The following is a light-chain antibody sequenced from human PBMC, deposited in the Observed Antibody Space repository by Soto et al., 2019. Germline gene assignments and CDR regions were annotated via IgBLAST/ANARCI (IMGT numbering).Light chain of an antibody. Sequence: EVVLTQLPGTLSLSPGERATLSCRASEAIGYNYLAWYRQQSGLAPTLLIYDASTRAPGIPDRFSGSGSGTDFTLTISRLEPGDFAVYYCQQYDTSYTFGPGTRLEI. CDR3: QQYDTSYT. J-gene: IGKJ2*01. V-gene: IGKV3-20*01. CDR2: DAS. CDR1: EAIGYNY.